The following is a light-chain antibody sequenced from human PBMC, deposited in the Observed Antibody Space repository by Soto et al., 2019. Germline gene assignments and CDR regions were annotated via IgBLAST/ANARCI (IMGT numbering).Light chain of an antibody. Sequence: EIVMTQSPATPSVSPGERATLSCSASQSVSSNLAWYQQKPCQDPRLLIYGASINATGIPARCSCSGSGTAFTLNISSLQSEDFAVYYCQQYNNWPSTFGGGTKVEIK. CDR1: QSVSSN. CDR2: GAS. V-gene: IGKV3-15*01. J-gene: IGKJ4*01. CDR3: QQYNNWPST.